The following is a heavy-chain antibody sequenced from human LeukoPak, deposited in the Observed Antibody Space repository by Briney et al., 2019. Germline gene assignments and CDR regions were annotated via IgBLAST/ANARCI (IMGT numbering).Heavy chain of an antibody. CDR1: GFTFSSYG. V-gene: IGHV3-23*01. CDR3: AKCEVVPAAMLWTPDY. D-gene: IGHD2-2*01. J-gene: IGHJ4*02. CDR2: ISGSGGST. Sequence: GGSLRLSCAASGFTFSSYGMTWVRQAPGKGLEWVSAISGSGGSTYYADSVKGRFTISRDNSKNTLYPQMNSLRAEDTAVYYCAKCEVVPAAMLWTPDYWGQGTLVTVSS.